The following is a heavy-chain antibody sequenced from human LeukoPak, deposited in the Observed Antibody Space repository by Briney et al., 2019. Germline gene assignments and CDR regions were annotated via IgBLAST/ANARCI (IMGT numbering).Heavy chain of an antibody. CDR1: GFTFSGYY. CDR3: ARESTRKWDV. J-gene: IGHJ6*02. Sequence: GGSLRLSCAASGFTFSGYYMNWIRQAPGKGLEWVSYISTSSTYTNYADSVKGRFTISRDNAKHSLYLQMNSLRAEDTAVYYCARESTRKWDVWGQGTTVTVSS. V-gene: IGHV3-11*05. D-gene: IGHD1-26*01. CDR2: ISTSSTYT.